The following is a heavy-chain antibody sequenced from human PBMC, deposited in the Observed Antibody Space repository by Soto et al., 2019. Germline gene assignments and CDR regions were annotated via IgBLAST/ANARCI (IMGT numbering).Heavy chain of an antibody. V-gene: IGHV4-59*01. CDR2: IYYSGST. J-gene: IGHJ1*01. Sequence: SETLSLTCTVSGGSMNTYYWTWIRQPPGKGLEWIGYIYYSGSTNYNPSLKSRVTMSLDTSKKQFSLKLTSVTAADTAVYYCARDYYDTLTGFQAEYFQHWGPGTLVTVSS. CDR3: ARDYYDTLTGFQAEYFQH. D-gene: IGHD3-9*01. CDR1: GGSMNTYY.